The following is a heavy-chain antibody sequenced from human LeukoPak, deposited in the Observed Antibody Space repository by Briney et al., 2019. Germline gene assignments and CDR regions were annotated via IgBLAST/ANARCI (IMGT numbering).Heavy chain of an antibody. CDR1: GYTFTGYY. CDR2: INPNSGGT. CDR3: ASGSTVTGGPYDAFDI. V-gene: IGHV1-2*02. D-gene: IGHD4-17*01. Sequence: ASVKVSCKASGYTFTGYYMHWVRQAPGQGLEWMGWINPNSGGTNYAQKLQGRVTMTRDTSISTAYMELSRLRSDDTAVYYCASGSTVTGGPYDAFDIWGQGTMVTVSS. J-gene: IGHJ3*02.